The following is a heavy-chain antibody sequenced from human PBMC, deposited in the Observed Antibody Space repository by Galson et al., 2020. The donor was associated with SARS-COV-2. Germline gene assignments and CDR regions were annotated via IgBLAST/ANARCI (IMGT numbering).Heavy chain of an antibody. V-gene: IGHV3-33*01. CDR2: IWYDGRNK. D-gene: IGHD3-22*01. Sequence: LGESLKISCAASGFTFSSYAIHWVRQAPGKGLEWVSLIWYDGRNKYYADSVKDRFTISRDNSRNTLYLQMNSLGAEDTAVYYCARDGKDYDSLRLGRAPDAFDIWGQGTMVTVSS. J-gene: IGHJ3*02. CDR3: ARDGKDYDSLRLGRAPDAFDI. CDR1: GFTFSSYA.